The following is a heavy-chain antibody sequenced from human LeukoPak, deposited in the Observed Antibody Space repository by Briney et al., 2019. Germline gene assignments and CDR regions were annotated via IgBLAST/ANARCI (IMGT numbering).Heavy chain of an antibody. CDR2: ISGSGGST. D-gene: IGHD3-10*01. CDR1: GFTFSSYG. Sequence: GGSLRLPCAASGFTFSSYGMSWVRQAPGKGLEWVSAISGSGGSTYYADSVKGRFTISRDNSKNTLYLQMNSLRAEDTAVYYCAKVRITMVRGVDLLWFDPWGQGTLVTVSS. J-gene: IGHJ5*02. V-gene: IGHV3-23*01. CDR3: AKVRITMVRGVDLLWFDP.